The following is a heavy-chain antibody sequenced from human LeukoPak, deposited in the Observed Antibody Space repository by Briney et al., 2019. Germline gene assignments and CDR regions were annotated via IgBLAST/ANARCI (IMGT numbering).Heavy chain of an antibody. CDR3: ARGQGYSGYDLENWFDP. CDR1: GGSISSYY. J-gene: IGHJ5*02. Sequence: SETLSLTCTVSGGSISSYYWSWVRQPPGKGLEWIGYIYYSGSTNYNPSLKSPVTISLHTSKTQFSLKLSSVPAADTAVYYCARGQGYSGYDLENWFDPWGQGTLVTVSS. D-gene: IGHD5-12*01. V-gene: IGHV4-59*08. CDR2: IYYSGST.